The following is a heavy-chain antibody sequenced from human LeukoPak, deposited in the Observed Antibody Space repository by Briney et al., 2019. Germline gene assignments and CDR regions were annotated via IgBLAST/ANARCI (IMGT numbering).Heavy chain of an antibody. D-gene: IGHD5-18*01. J-gene: IGHJ4*02. CDR1: GGSISTFY. V-gene: IGHV4-59*01. Sequence: SETLSLTCTVSGGSISTFYWSWIRQPPGKGLEWIGYIDYSGSTNYNPSLKSRVIISVDTSNNQFSLKLSSVTAADTAVYYRARGGRGYSYEIDYWGQGTLVSVSS. CDR3: ARGGRGYSYEIDY. CDR2: IDYSGST.